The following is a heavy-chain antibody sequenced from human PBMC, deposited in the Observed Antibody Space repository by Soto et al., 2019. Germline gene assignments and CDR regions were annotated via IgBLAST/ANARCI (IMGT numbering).Heavy chain of an antibody. CDR1: GFTFSSYW. V-gene: IGHV3-74*01. J-gene: IGHJ6*02. D-gene: IGHD3-10*01. CDR2: MNEDGGTT. Sequence: GGSLRLSCAAAGFTFSSYWMHWVRQAPGKGLVWVSRMNEDGGTTDYADSVKGRFTISRDNAKNTLYLQMNSLRVEDTAAYYCASDLSGRADVWGQGTTVTAP. CDR3: ASDLSGRADV.